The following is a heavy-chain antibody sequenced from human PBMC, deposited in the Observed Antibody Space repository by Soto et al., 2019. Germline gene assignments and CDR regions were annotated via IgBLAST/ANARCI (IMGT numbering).Heavy chain of an antibody. CDR2: IIPIFGTA. D-gene: IGHD6-13*01. J-gene: IGHJ4*02. CDR3: ARGQQARKKNFDY. Sequence: SVKVSCKASGGTFSSYAISWVRQAPGQGLEWTGGIIPIFGTANYAQKFQGRVTITADESTSTAYMELSSLRSEDTAVYYCARGQQARKKNFDYWGQGTLVTVSS. CDR1: GGTFSSYA. V-gene: IGHV1-69*13.